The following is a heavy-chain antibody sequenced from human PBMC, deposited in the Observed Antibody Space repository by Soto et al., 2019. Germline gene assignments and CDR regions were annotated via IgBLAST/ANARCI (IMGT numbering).Heavy chain of an antibody. J-gene: IGHJ6*03. CDR1: GGSISSYY. V-gene: IGHV4-59*12. CDR3: ARDQKRGYCSGGSCYSTSYYYMDV. Sequence: QVQLQESGPGLVKPSETLSLTCTVSGGSISSYYWSWIRQPPGKGLEWIGYIYYSGSTNYNPSLTSRGTISVDTSKNQFSLKLSSVTAADTAVYYCARDQKRGYCSGGSCYSTSYYYMDVWGEGTTVTVSS. CDR2: IYYSGST. D-gene: IGHD2-15*01.